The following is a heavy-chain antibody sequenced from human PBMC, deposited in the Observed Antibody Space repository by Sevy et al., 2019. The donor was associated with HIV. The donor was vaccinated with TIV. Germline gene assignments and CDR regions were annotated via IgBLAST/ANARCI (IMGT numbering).Heavy chain of an antibody. D-gene: IGHD2-15*01. CDR2: IIPIFGTA. CDR1: GGTFSSYA. J-gene: IGHJ4*02. Sequence: ASVKVSCKASGGTFSSYAISWVRQAPGQGLEWMGGIIPIFGTANYAQKFQGRVTITADKSTSTAYMELSSLRSEDMAVYYCARVLLYCSGGSCYGGCFDYWGQGTLVTVSS. CDR3: ARVLLYCSGGSCYGGCFDY. V-gene: IGHV1-69*06.